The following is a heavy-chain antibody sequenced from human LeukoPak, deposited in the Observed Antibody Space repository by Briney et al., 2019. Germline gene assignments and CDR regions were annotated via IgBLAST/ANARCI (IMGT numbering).Heavy chain of an antibody. V-gene: IGHV4-34*01. CDR2: INHSGST. CDR1: GGSFSGYY. J-gene: IGHJ6*03. D-gene: IGHD1-7*01. CDR3: AREVQELRYYYYYMDV. Sequence: PSETLSLTCAVYGGSFSGYYWSWIRQPPGKGLEWIGEINHSGSTNYDPSLKSRVTISVDTSKNQFSLKLSSVTAADTAVYYCAREVQELRYYYYYMDVWGKGTTVTVSS.